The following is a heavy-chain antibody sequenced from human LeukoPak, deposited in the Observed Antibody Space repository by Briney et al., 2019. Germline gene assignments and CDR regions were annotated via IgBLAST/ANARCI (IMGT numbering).Heavy chain of an antibody. CDR3: ARAVGYSRGWYQFDY. CDR1: GYTFTGYF. D-gene: IGHD6-19*01. J-gene: IGHJ4*02. CDR2: INPNSGVT. Sequence: ASVKVSCKASGYTFTGYFMHWVRQAPGQGLEWMGWINPNSGVTNYAQKFQGRVTMTRDSSIRTAYMELSRLRSDDTAVFYCARAVGYSRGWYQFDYWGQGTLVTVSS. V-gene: IGHV1-2*02.